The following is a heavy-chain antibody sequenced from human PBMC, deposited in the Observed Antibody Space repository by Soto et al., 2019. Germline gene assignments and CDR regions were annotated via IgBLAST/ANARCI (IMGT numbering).Heavy chain of an antibody. J-gene: IGHJ4*02. V-gene: IGHV4-59*01. Sequence: SXXTLSLPFTVSGGSISSYYWSWIRQPPGKGLEWIGYIYYSGSTNYNPSLKSRVTISVDTSKNQFSLKLSSVTAADKAVYYCARDSGAYCGGDCYSFDYWGQGTLVTVSS. CDR1: GGSISSYY. D-gene: IGHD2-21*02. CDR3: ARDSGAYCGGDCYSFDY. CDR2: IYYSGST.